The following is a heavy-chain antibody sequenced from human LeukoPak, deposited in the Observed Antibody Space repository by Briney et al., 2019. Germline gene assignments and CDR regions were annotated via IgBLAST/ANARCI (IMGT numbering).Heavy chain of an antibody. CDR1: GGTFSSYA. CDR2: IIPIFGTA. CDR3: ARDDCSSTSCPGDFDY. V-gene: IGHV1-69*13. D-gene: IGHD2-2*01. J-gene: IGHJ4*02. Sequence: SVKVSCKASGGTFSSYAISWVRQAPGQGLEWMGGIIPIFGTATYAQKFQGRVTITADESTSTDYMELSSLRSEDTAVYYCARDDCSSTSCPGDFDYWGQGTLVTVSS.